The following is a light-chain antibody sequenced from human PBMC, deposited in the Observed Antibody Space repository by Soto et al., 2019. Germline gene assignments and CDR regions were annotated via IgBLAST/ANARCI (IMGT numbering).Light chain of an antibody. CDR2: WAS. J-gene: IGKJ2*01. CDR1: QSVLYSSNNKNY. Sequence: DIVMTQSPDSLAVSLGERATINCKSSQSVLYSSNNKNYLAWYQQRPGQPPKLLIYWASTRESGVPDRFSGSGSGTDFTLTITGLQAEDVAVYYCQQYESTPPTFGQGTKLDIK. V-gene: IGKV4-1*01. CDR3: QQYESTPPT.